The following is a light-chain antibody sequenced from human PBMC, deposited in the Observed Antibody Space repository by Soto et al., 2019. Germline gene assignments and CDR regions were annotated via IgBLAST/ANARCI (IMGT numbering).Light chain of an antibody. CDR2: AAS. Sequence: EVVMTQSPGTLSVSPGERATLSCRASQSISSNLAWYQQKPGQAPRLLIYAASTRATGIPARFSGSGSGTEFTLIISSLQSEDFAVYYCQQYNNWPPLYTFGQGTKLQIK. CDR3: QQYNNWPPLYT. CDR1: QSISSN. J-gene: IGKJ2*01. V-gene: IGKV3-15*01.